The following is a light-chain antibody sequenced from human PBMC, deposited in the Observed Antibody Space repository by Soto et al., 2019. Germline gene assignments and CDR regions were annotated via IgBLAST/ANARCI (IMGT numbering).Light chain of an antibody. CDR2: VAS. Sequence: DIVMTQSPATLSMSPGERATLSCRASQTINNNLAWNQQKPGQAPRLLIYVASTRATGIPDRFSGSGSGTEFTLTISSLQSEDFAVYYCQQYDKWPWTFGQGTKVEIK. V-gene: IGKV3-15*01. CDR1: QTINNN. CDR3: QQYDKWPWT. J-gene: IGKJ1*01.